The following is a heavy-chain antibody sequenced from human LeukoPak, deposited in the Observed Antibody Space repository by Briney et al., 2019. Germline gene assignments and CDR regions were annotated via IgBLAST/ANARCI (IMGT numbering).Heavy chain of an antibody. J-gene: IGHJ6*02. CDR1: GFTFSSYS. Sequence: QPGGSLRLSCAASGFTFSSYSMNWVRQAPGKGLEWVSYISSSSSTIYYADSVKGRFTISRDNAKNSLYLQMNSLRDEDTAVYYCAREYSSGWRYPSYYYGMDVWGQGTTVTVSS. D-gene: IGHD6-19*01. CDR3: AREYSSGWRYPSYYYGMDV. CDR2: ISSSSSTI. V-gene: IGHV3-48*02.